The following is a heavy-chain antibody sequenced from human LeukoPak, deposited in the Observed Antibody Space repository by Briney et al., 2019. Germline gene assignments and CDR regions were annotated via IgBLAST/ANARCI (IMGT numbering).Heavy chain of an antibody. CDR2: MFDNGST. CDR1: GSSTASHY. CDR3: ATIKRGCAYGHFDF. D-gene: IGHD5-18*01. J-gene: IGHJ4*02. V-gene: IGHV4-59*11. Sequence: SETLSLTCTVSGSSTASHYWTWLRQPPGKELEWIAYMFDNGSTMYNPSLKRLLTLSVDTSKKQLSVRLSSVTAADTAVYYCATIKRGCAYGHFDFWGQGIKVTVSS.